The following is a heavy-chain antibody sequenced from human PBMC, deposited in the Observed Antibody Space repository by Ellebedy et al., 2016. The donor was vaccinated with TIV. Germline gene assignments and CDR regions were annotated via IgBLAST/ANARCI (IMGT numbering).Heavy chain of an antibody. CDR2: FHSSGTT. V-gene: IGHV4-59*08. Sequence: SETLSPTCTVSGASISSDYWNWIRQPPGKGLEWIGYFHSSGTTSHSPSLKSRVTVSLDTSKNQFSLRLTSVTAADTAVYYCARSRGVWDHGLDVWGQGTTVTVSS. CDR1: GASISSDY. CDR3: ARSRGVWDHGLDV. J-gene: IGHJ6*02. D-gene: IGHD3-10*01.